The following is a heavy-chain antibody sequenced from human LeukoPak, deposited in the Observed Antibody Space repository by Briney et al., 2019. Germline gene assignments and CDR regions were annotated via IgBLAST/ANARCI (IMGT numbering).Heavy chain of an antibody. V-gene: IGHV3-7*01. Sequence: GGSLRLSCAASVFTFSSDWVRGVRRAPGKGLEWVASIKPDGSEKYYVDSVKGRFTISTDNAKNSLFLQMNSLSADDTAVYYCASEYYWGQGTLVTVSS. CDR3: ASEYY. J-gene: IGHJ4*02. CDR1: VFTFSSDW. CDR2: IKPDGSEK.